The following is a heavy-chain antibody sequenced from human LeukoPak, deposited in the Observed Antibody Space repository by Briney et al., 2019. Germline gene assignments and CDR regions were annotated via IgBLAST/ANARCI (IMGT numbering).Heavy chain of an antibody. J-gene: IGHJ6*03. D-gene: IGHD4-17*01. V-gene: IGHV3-48*02. CDR3: ARADYGDYLYYYYMDV. CDR2: ISSSSSTI. CDR1: GFTFSSYS. Sequence: GGSLRLSCAASGFTFSSYSMNWVRQAPGKGLEWVSYISSSSSTIYYADSVKGRLTISRDNAKNSLYLQMNSLRDEDTAVYYCARADYGDYLYYYYMDVWGKGTTVTVSS.